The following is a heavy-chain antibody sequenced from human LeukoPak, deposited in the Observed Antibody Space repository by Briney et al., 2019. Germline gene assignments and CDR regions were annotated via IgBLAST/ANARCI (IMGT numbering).Heavy chain of an antibody. D-gene: IGHD4-17*01. V-gene: IGHV4-34*01. Sequence: SETLSLTCAVYGGSFSGYYWSWIRQPPGKGLEWIGEINHSGSTNYNPSLKSRVTISVDTSKNQFSLKLSSVTAADTAVYYCARGEHSQNYGDYVVYFDYWGQGTLVTVSS. CDR2: INHSGST. J-gene: IGHJ4*02. CDR3: ARGEHSQNYGDYVVYFDY. CDR1: GGSFSGYY.